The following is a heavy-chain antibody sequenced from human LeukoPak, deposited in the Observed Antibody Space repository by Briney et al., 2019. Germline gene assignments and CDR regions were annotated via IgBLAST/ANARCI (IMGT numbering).Heavy chain of an antibody. CDR2: IYDSGST. Sequence: SETVSLTCTVSGGSIRSSYYYWGWIRQPPGKGLEWIGSIYDSGSTYYNPSLKSRVTISVDTSKNQFSLKLNSVTAADTAVYYCARGHWLRLPNYWGQGTLVTVSS. CDR1: GGSIRSSYYY. V-gene: IGHV4-39*07. D-gene: IGHD5-12*01. J-gene: IGHJ4*02. CDR3: ARGHWLRLPNY.